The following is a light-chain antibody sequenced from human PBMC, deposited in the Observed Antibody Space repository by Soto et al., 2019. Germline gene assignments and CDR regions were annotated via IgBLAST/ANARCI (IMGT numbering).Light chain of an antibody. CDR3: SSFAGSYGL. CDR2: DVT. Sequence: QSALTQPRSVSGSPGQSVTISCTGTSSDVGGYNYVSWYQQHPDKAPRLILFDVTQRPSGVPDRFSGSKSGNTASLTISRLQAEDEAEYYCSSFAGSYGLFGGGTKLTVL. CDR1: SSDVGGYNY. J-gene: IGLJ2*01. V-gene: IGLV2-11*01.